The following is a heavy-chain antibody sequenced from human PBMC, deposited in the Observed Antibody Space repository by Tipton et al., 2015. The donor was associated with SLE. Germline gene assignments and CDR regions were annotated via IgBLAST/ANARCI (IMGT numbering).Heavy chain of an antibody. CDR1: GGSISSHY. D-gene: IGHD3-9*01. Sequence: TLSLTCTVSGGSISSHYWSWIRQPPGKGLEWIGEINHSGSTYYNPSLKSRVTISVDTSKNQFSLKLSSVTAADTAVYYCARLPDLGILTGSDAFDIWGQGTMVTVSS. J-gene: IGHJ3*02. CDR3: ARLPDLGILTGSDAFDI. CDR2: INHSGST. V-gene: IGHV4-59*04.